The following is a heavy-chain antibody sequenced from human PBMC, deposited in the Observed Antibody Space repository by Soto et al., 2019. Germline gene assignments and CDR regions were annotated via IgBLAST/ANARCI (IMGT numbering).Heavy chain of an antibody. V-gene: IGHV1-69*13. CDR3: ARVSPDGYNDAFDI. CDR1: GGTFSSYA. CDR2: IIPIFGTA. D-gene: IGHD5-12*01. Sequence: ASVKVSCKASGGTFSSYAISWLLQAPGQGLEWMGGIIPIFGTANYAQKFQGRVTITADESTSTAYMELSSLRSEDTAVYYCARVSPDGYNDAFDIWGQGTMVTVSS. J-gene: IGHJ3*02.